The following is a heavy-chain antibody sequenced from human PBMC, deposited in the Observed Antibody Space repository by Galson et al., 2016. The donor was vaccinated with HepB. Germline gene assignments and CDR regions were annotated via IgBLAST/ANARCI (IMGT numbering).Heavy chain of an antibody. Sequence: SLRLSCAASGFSFSDENMNWVRQAPGKGLEWISLISSTGNYIYYAHSVKGRFTVSRDNTGNSVYLQMNSLRPDDTALYYCANFSGRKCYARADYWGQGALVSVSS. CDR2: ISSTGNYI. D-gene: IGHD2-15*01. CDR3: ANFSGRKCYARADY. CDR1: GFSFSDEN. J-gene: IGHJ4*02. V-gene: IGHV3-21*06.